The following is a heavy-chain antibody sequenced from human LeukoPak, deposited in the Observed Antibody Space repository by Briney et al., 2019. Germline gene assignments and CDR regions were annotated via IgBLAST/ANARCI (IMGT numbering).Heavy chain of an antibody. CDR3: ARHISGGATLD. Sequence: GSLRLSCAASGFTFSNYNMNWVRQAPGKGLKWIGYIYYAGTTYYNPSLKSRVNISVDTSKNQFSLRLSSVTAADTAVYYCARHISGGATLDWGQGTLVTVSS. CDR1: GFTFSNYN. J-gene: IGHJ4*02. V-gene: IGHV4-59*08. CDR2: IYYAGTT. D-gene: IGHD2-15*01.